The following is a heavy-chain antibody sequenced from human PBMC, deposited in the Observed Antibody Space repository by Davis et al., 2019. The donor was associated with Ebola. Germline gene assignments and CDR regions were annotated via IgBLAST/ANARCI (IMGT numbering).Heavy chain of an antibody. CDR1: GYTFTDYY. CDR2: INPNSGGT. CDR3: ARDDHWGSDH. V-gene: IGHV1-2*02. J-gene: IGHJ5*02. Sequence: ASVKVSCKASGYTFTDYYMQWVRQAPGQGLEWMGWINPNSGGTNYAQKFQGRVTMTRDTSISTAYMELSSLRAEDTAVYYCARDDHWGSDHWGQGILVTVPS. D-gene: IGHD7-27*01.